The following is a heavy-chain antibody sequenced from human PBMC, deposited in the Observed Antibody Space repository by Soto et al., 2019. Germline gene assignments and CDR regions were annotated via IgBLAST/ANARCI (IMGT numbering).Heavy chain of an antibody. CDR3: ARSISAAATYNWFDH. D-gene: IGHD6-13*01. J-gene: IGHJ5*02. CDR1: GDSVSSNSAA. CDR2: TYYRSRWYN. Sequence: SQTLSLTCVISGDSVSSNSAAWNWIRQSLSRGLEWLGRTYYRSRWYNDYAVSVKSRITINPDTSRNQFSLQPNSVIPEDTAVYYCARSISAAATYNWFDHWGQGTLVTVSS. V-gene: IGHV6-1*01.